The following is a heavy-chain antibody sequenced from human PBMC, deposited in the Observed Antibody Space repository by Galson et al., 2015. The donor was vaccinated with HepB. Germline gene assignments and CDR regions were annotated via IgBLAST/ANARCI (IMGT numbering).Heavy chain of an antibody. V-gene: IGHV3-30*18. CDR1: GFTFSSHG. J-gene: IGHJ6*02. CDR3: TKDRGAARSHYYYGMDV. D-gene: IGHD6-6*01. CDR2: ISYDGSNK. Sequence: SLRLSCAASGFTFSSHGIHWVRQAQGKGLEWVAVISYDGSNKYYADSVKGRFTISRDNSNNTLYLQMNSLRAEDTAVYCCTKDRGAARSHYYYGMDVWGQGTTVTVSS.